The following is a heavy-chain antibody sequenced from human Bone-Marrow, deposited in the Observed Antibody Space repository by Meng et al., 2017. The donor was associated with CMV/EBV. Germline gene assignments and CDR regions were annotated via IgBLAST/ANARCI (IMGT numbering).Heavy chain of an antibody. V-gene: IGHV4-39*07. CDR1: GGSISSSSYY. CDR2: IYYSGST. Sequence: SETLSLTCTVSGGSISSSSYYWGWIRQPPGKGLEWIGSIYYSGSTYYNPSLKSRVTISVDTSKNQFSLKLSSVTAADTAVYYCATEIRPYDFWSGYYKDYFDYWGQGTLVTVYS. D-gene: IGHD3-3*01. CDR3: ATEIRPYDFWSGYYKDYFDY. J-gene: IGHJ4*02.